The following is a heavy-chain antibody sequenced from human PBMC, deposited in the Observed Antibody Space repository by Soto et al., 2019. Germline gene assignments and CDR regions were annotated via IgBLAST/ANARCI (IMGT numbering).Heavy chain of an antibody. V-gene: IGHV4-4*02. CDR3: ARLNYYDSSGYYYNWFDP. J-gene: IGHJ5*02. Sequence: SETLSLTCAVSGGSISSXNWWSWVRXPPGXXLEWIGEIYHSGSTNYNPSLKSRVTISVDKSKNQFSLKLSSVTAADTAVYYCARLNYYDSSGYYYNWFDPWGHGTMVTVSS. D-gene: IGHD3-22*01. CDR2: IYHSGST. CDR1: GGSISSXNW.